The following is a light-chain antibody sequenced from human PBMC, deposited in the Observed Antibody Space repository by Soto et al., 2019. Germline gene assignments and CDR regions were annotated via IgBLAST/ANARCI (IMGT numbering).Light chain of an antibody. V-gene: IGLV2-14*01. Sequence: QSALTQPASVSGSPGQSITISCTGTSSDVGGSTYVSWYQQHPGKAPKLMIYEVSNRPSGVSNHFSDSKSGNTASLTISGLKADDEADYCCSSYTSSSIDYVFGTGTKVTFL. CDR2: EVS. J-gene: IGLJ1*01. CDR1: SSDVGGSTY. CDR3: SSYTSSSIDYV.